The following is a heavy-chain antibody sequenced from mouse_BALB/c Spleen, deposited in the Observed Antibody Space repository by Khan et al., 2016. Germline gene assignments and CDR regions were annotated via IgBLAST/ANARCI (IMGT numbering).Heavy chain of an antibody. CDR3: ARVYYYGSSLPYAMGY. CDR2: INTETGEP. V-gene: IGHV9-2-1*01. Sequence: QIQLVQSGPELKKPGETVKISCKASGYTFTDYSMHWVKQAPGKGLKWMGWINTETGEPTYADDFKGRFAFSLETSASTAYLQINNLKNEDTATYFCARVYYYGSSLPYAMGYWVQGTSVTVSS. D-gene: IGHD1-1*01. CDR1: GYTFTDYS. J-gene: IGHJ4*01.